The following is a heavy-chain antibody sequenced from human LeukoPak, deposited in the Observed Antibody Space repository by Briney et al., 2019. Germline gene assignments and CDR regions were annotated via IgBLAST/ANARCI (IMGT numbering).Heavy chain of an antibody. CDR3: AKDSLHNLERVAGLDY. V-gene: IGHV3-9*01. J-gene: IGHJ4*02. CDR2: ISWNSGSI. D-gene: IGHD6-19*01. CDR1: GFTFDDYA. Sequence: PGGSLRLSCAASGFTFDDYAMHWVRQAPGKGLEWVSGISWNSGSIGYADSVKGRFTISRDNAKNSLYLQMNSLRAEDTALYYCAKDSLHNLERVAGLDYWGQGTLVTVSS.